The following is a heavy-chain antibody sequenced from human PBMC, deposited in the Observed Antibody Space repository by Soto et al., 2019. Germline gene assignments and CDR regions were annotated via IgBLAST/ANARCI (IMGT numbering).Heavy chain of an antibody. CDR2: IRSKANSYAT. J-gene: IGHJ4*02. CDR1: GFTFSGSA. V-gene: IGHV3-73*02. Sequence: EVQLVESGGGLVQPGGSLKLSCAASGFTFSGSAMHWVRQASGKGLEWVGRIRSKANSYATAYAASVKGRFTISRDDSKNTAYLQMNSLKTEDTAVYYCTRLQVGATGAYWGQGPLVTVSS. CDR3: TRLQVGATGAY. D-gene: IGHD1-26*01.